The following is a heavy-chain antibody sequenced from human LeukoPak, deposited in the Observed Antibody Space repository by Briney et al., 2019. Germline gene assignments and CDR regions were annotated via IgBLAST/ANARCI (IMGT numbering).Heavy chain of an antibody. CDR3: AKRGCSDSRPQYYFEY. J-gene: IGHJ4*02. V-gene: IGHV3-23*01. CDR1: GFTFTSYS. D-gene: IGHD3-22*01. CDR2: ISGSGTTT. Sequence: GGSLRLSCAASGFTFTSYSMSWVRQAPGKGLEWISIISGSGTTTYYADSVKGRFTISRDNSKNTLYLQMNSVRAEETDVSYCAKRGCSDSRPQYYFEYWGQGTLVTVSS.